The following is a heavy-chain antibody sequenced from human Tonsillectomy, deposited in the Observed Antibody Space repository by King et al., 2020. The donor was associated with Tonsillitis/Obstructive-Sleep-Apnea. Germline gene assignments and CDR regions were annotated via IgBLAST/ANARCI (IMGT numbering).Heavy chain of an antibody. D-gene: IGHD3-3*01. CDR2: IYSGGST. Sequence: VQLVESGGGLIQPGGSLRLSCAASGFTVSRNYMSWVRQAPGKGLEWVSVIYSGGSTYYADSVKGRFTISRDNSKNTLDLQMNSLRAEDTAVYYCARATYYDFWSGYVNYMDVWGKGTMVTVSS. CDR1: GFTVSRNY. J-gene: IGHJ6*03. V-gene: IGHV3-53*01. CDR3: ARATYYDFWSGYVNYMDV.